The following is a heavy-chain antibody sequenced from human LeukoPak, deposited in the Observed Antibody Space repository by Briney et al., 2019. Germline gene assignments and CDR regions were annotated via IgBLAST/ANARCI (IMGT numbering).Heavy chain of an antibody. CDR1: GYTFTSCG. J-gene: IGHJ5*02. D-gene: IGHD2-15*01. Sequence: GASVKVSCKASGYTFTSCGISWVRQAPGQGLEWMGWISAYNGNTNYAQKLQGRVTMTTDTSTSTAYMELRSLRSDDTAVYYCARLPGYCSGGSCPNWFDPWGQGTLVTVSS. V-gene: IGHV1-18*01. CDR2: ISAYNGNT. CDR3: ARLPGYCSGGSCPNWFDP.